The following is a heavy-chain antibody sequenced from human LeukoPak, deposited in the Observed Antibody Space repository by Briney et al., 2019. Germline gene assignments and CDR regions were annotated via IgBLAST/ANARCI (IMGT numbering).Heavy chain of an antibody. CDR1: GYTFTGYY. CDR3: AREGAQLELLSNWLDP. Sequence: ASVKVSCKASGYTFTGYYLHWVRQAPGQGLEWMGWINPNSGGTNYAQNFQGRVTMTRDTSVSTAYMELSRLRSDDTAVYYCAREGAQLELLSNWLDPWGQGTLVTVSS. J-gene: IGHJ5*02. CDR2: INPNSGGT. D-gene: IGHD1-7*01. V-gene: IGHV1-2*02.